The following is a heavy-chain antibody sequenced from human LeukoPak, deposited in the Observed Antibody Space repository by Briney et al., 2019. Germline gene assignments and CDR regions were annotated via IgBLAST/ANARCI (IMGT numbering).Heavy chain of an antibody. CDR3: ASGGLSSSWYLHY. D-gene: IGHD6-13*01. V-gene: IGHV3-30-3*01. J-gene: IGHJ4*02. Sequence: QPGRSLRLSCAASGFTFSSYAMHWVRQAPGKGREGGAVISYDGGNKYYADSVKGRFTISRDNSKNTVYLQMNSLRAEDTALYYCASGGLSSSWYLHYWGQGTLVTVSS. CDR1: GFTFSSYA. CDR2: ISYDGGNK.